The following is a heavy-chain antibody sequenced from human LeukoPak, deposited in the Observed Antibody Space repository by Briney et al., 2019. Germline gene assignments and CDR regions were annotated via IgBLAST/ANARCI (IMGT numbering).Heavy chain of an antibody. V-gene: IGHV4-39*01. CDR1: GGSISSSGYY. CDR2: IYYSGST. D-gene: IGHD2-21*02. J-gene: IGHJ4*02. CDR3: ARYCGGDCSIPTFDY. Sequence: SETLSLTCTVSGGSISSSGYYWGWIRQPPGKGLEWIGSIYYSGSTYYNPSLKSRVTISVDTSKNQFSLKLSSVTAADTAVYYCARYCGGDCSIPTFDYWGQGTLVTVSS.